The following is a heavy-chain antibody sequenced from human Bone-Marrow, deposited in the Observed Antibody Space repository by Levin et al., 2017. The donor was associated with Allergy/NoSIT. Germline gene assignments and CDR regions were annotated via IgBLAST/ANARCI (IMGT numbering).Heavy chain of an antibody. CDR2: IDPNSGVT. Sequence: VASVKVSCKPSGYTFTGHHIHWVRQAPGQGLDWLGYIDPNSGVTNFGHDFRGRVTMTRDTSISTVYMELSRLTSGDTAVYYCARAVGMVTLDSWGQGTLVTVAS. CDR3: ARAVGMVTLDS. J-gene: IGHJ4*02. D-gene: IGHD2-21*02. V-gene: IGHV1-2*02. CDR1: GYTFTGHH.